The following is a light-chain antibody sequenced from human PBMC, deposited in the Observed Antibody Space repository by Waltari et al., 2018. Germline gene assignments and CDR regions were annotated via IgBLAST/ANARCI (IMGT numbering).Light chain of an antibody. V-gene: IGKV1-5*03. J-gene: IGKJ2*01. Sequence: IQMTQSPSTLSASVGDRVPITCRASQSINKALAWYQQKPGKAPKLLIYKASSLESGVSSRFSGSGSGTEFTLTISSLQTDDYGTYFCQHSNSYYTFGQGTKLEIK. CDR2: KAS. CDR3: QHSNSYYT. CDR1: QSINKA.